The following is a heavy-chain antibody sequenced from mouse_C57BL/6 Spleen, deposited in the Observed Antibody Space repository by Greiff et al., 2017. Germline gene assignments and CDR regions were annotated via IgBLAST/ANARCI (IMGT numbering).Heavy chain of an antibody. Sequence: VQLQQSGAELVKPGASVKLSCKASGYTFTSYWMQWVKQRPGQGLEWIGEIDPSDSYTNYNQKFKGKATLTVDTSSSTAYMQLSSLTSEDSAVYYCARGEGAMDYWGQGTSVTVSS. J-gene: IGHJ4*01. CDR3: ARGEGAMDY. CDR2: IDPSDSYT. V-gene: IGHV1-50*01. CDR1: GYTFTSYW.